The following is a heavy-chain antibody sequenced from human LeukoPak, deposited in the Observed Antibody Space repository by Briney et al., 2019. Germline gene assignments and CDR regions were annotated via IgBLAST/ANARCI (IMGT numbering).Heavy chain of an antibody. J-gene: IGHJ6*01. V-gene: IGHV4-31*03. Sequence: KASETLSLTCTVSGVSISSGSYLWNWIRQHPGKGLEWIGHTLYSGGTYYNPSLKSRLTISVDTSKNQLSLKLTSVTAADTAVYYCARDRAGGMDVWGQRTTVTVSS. CDR3: ARDRAGGMDV. D-gene: IGHD3-10*01. CDR2: TLYSGGT. CDR1: GVSISSGSYL.